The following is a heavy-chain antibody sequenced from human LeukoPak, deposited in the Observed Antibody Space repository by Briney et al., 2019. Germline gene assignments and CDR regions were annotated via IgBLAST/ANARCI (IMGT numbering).Heavy chain of an antibody. J-gene: IGHJ4*02. V-gene: IGHV1-2*02. CDR1: GYTFTGYY. CDR2: INPNSGGT. D-gene: IGHD6-19*01. Sequence: ASVKVSCKASGYTFTGYYTHWVRQAPGQGLEWMGWINPNSGGTNYAQKFQGRVTMTRDTSISTAYMELSRLRSDDTAVYYCARSHYSRGWEYFDYWGQGTLVTVSS. CDR3: ARSHYSRGWEYFDY.